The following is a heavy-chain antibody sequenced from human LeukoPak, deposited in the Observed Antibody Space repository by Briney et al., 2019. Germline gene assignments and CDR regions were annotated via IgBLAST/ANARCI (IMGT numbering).Heavy chain of an antibody. CDR2: MNPNSGNT. D-gene: IGHD3-9*01. CDR1: GYTFTSYD. Sequence: GASVKVSCKASGYTFTSYDINWVRQATGQGLEWMGWMNPNSGNTGYAQKFQGRVTMTRNTSISTAYMELSSLRSEDTAVHYCARPSSTGYYRPRYYYYMDVWGKGTTVTVSS. V-gene: IGHV1-8*01. J-gene: IGHJ6*03. CDR3: ARPSSTGYYRPRYYYYMDV.